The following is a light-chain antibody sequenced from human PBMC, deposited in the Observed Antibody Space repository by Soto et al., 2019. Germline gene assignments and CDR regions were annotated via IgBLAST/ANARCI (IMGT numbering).Light chain of an antibody. Sequence: QSVLTQPPSVSGAPGQRVTISCTGSSSNIGAGYDVHWYQQLPETAPKLLIYGNSNRPSGVPDRFSGSKSGTSASLAITGLQAEDEVDYYCQSYDSSLSGYVFGTGTKVTV. CDR1: SSNIGAGYD. V-gene: IGLV1-40*01. CDR2: GNS. CDR3: QSYDSSLSGYV. J-gene: IGLJ1*01.